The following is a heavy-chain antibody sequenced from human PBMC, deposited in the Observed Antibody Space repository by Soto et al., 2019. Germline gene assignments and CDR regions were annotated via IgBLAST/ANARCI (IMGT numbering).Heavy chain of an antibody. D-gene: IGHD2-8*01. CDR3: ARAPMVLSRSYFDS. CDR1: GGSISNFY. J-gene: IGHJ4*02. V-gene: IGHV4-59*01. Sequence: SETLSLTCTVSGGSISNFYWSWIRQPPGKGPEWIGYISYSGNTNYNPSLKSRVSISVDTSKNQLSLNLTSVTAADTAVYYCARAPMVLSRSYFDSWGQGTPVTVSS. CDR2: ISYSGNT.